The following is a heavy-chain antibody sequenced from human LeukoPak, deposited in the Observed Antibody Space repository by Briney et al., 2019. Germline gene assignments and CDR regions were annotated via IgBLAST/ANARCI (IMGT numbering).Heavy chain of an antibody. CDR1: GFTFSNYA. Sequence: GGSLRLSCGASGFTFSNYAMHWVRQAPDKGLEWVTFISSDGSNKYHADSLKGRFTISRDNSKNTLYLQMNSLRAEDTAVYYCARDRHDAFDIWGQGTMVTVSS. CDR3: ARDRHDAFDI. V-gene: IGHV3-30*03. J-gene: IGHJ3*02. CDR2: ISSDGSNK.